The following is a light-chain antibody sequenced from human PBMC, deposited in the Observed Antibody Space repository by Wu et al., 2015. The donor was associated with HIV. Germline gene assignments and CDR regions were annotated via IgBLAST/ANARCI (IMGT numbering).Light chain of an antibody. J-gene: IGKJ1*01. Sequence: EIVMTQSPGTLSVSPGERATLSCRASQGVNNNLAWYQQKPGQAPRLLVYGASTRVTGIPNRFSGSGSGTEFTLTISNMQSEDSAVYSCQQYNNWPPTFGQGTKVEMK. CDR1: QGVNNN. CDR2: GAS. CDR3: QQYNNWPPT. V-gene: IGKV3-15*01.